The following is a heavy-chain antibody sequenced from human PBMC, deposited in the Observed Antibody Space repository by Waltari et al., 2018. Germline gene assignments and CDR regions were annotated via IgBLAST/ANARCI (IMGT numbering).Heavy chain of an antibody. CDR2: IYYSGST. V-gene: IGHV4-59*11. D-gene: IGHD4-17*01. Sequence: QVQLQESGPGLVKPSETLSLTCTVSGGSISSHYWSWIRQPPGKGLEWIGYIYYSGSTNDNPALKGRVTIAVDTATNQFSLKLSSVTAADAAVYYCARATVTYSFDYWGQGTLVTVSS. J-gene: IGHJ4*02. CDR1: GGSISSHY. CDR3: ARATVTYSFDY.